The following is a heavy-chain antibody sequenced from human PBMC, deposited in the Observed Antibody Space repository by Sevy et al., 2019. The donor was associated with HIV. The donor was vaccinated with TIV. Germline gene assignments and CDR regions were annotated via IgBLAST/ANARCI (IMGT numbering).Heavy chain of an antibody. CDR2: ISSSIITI. CDR1: GFTFSSYG. J-gene: IGHJ4*02. D-gene: IGHD6-13*01. Sequence: GGSLRLSCAASGFTFSSYGMNWVRQAPGKGLEWVSYISSSIITIYYADSVKGRFTISRDNAKNSLYLQMNSLRDEDTAVYYCAKDRSGSWSVDYWGQGTLVTVSS. CDR3: AKDRSGSWSVDY. V-gene: IGHV3-48*02.